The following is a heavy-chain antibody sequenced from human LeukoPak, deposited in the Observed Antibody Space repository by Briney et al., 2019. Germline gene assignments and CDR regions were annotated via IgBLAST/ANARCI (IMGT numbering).Heavy chain of an antibody. Sequence: GGSLRLSCAASGFTFSSYAMSWVRQAPGKGLEWVSAISGSGGSTYYADSVKGRFTISRDNSKNTLYLQMNSLRAEDTAVYYRAKDYIYGSGSYYFDYWGQGTLVTVSS. V-gene: IGHV3-23*01. J-gene: IGHJ4*02. CDR2: ISGSGGST. CDR3: AKDYIYGSGSYYFDY. CDR1: GFTFSSYA. D-gene: IGHD3-10*01.